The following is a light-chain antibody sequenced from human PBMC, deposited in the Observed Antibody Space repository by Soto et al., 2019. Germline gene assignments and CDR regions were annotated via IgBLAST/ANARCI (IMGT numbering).Light chain of an antibody. CDR2: EVT. CDR3: CSYTRSSTVI. CDR1: SSDVGSYDL. V-gene: IGLV2-23*02. J-gene: IGLJ2*01. Sequence: QSALTQTASVSGSPGQSITISCTGTSSDVGSYDLVSWYQQLPGKVPKLMIYEVTKRPSGVSHRFSGSKSGNTASLTISGLQADDEADYYCCSYTRSSTVIFGGGTKLTVL.